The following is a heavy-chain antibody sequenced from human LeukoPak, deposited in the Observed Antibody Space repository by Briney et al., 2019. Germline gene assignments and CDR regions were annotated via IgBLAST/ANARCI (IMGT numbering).Heavy chain of an antibody. CDR3: ARDWGYCINGVCYAFDY. D-gene: IGHD2-8*01. CDR2: IYHSGSS. Sequence: SETLSLTCTVSDYSISSGYYWGWIRQPPGKGLEWIGSIYHSGSSRYNPSLKSRVTISVDTSKNQISLRLSSVTAADTALYYCARDWGYCINGVCYAFDYWGQGTLVTVSS. V-gene: IGHV4-38-2*02. J-gene: IGHJ4*02. CDR1: DYSISSGYY.